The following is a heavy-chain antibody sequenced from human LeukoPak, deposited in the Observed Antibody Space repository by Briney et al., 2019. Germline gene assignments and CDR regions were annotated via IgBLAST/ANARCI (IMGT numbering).Heavy chain of an antibody. D-gene: IGHD1-26*01. CDR1: GGSIINSNYY. J-gene: IGHJ4*02. CDR3: ATLRTLGAPRPLDN. Sequence: SETLSLTCTVSGGSIINSNYYWGWVRQPPGEGLEWIAMIYYSGSTYYNPSLKTRVTISVDTSKNQFSLNLSSVTAADTAVYYCATLRTLGAPRPLDNWGQGXLVTVSS. CDR2: IYYSGST. V-gene: IGHV4-39*01.